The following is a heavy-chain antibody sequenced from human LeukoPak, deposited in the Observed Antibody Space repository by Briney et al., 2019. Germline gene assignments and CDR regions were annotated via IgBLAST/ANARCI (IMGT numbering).Heavy chain of an antibody. CDR2: ISAYNGNT. Sequence: ASVKVSCKASRYTFTSYGISWVRQAPAQGLEWMGWISAYNGNTHYAQKLQGRVTMTSDTSTSTAYMELRSLRSDDTAVYYCARGGDEDYYYYGMDVWGQGTTVTVSS. CDR3: ARGGDEDYYYYGMDV. CDR1: RYTFTSYG. V-gene: IGHV1-18*01. J-gene: IGHJ6*02. D-gene: IGHD2-21*01.